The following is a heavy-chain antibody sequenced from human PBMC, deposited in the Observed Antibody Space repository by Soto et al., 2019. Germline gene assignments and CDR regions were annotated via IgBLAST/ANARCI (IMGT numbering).Heavy chain of an antibody. V-gene: IGHV4-34*01. CDR3: ARGPKPAASYYFDY. J-gene: IGHJ4*02. CDR1: GGSFSGYY. Sequence: NPSETLSLTCAVYGGSFSGYYWSWIRQPPGKGLEWIGEINHSGSTNYNPSLKSRVTISVDTSKNQSSLKLSSVAAADTAVYYCARGPKPAASYYFDYWGQGTLVTVSS. CDR2: INHSGST. D-gene: IGHD2-2*01.